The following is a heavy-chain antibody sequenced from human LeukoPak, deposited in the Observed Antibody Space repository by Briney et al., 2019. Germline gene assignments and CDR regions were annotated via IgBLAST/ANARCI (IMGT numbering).Heavy chain of an antibody. CDR3: ARDPGYSNSPYYLDY. D-gene: IGHD5-12*01. Sequence: GGSLRLSCVVSGFTFKTYSMNWVRQAPGKGLEWVSSISSGGTYVDYADSVKGRFTISRDNAKNSLYLQMNSLRAEDTAVFYCARDPGYSNSPYYLDYWGREPWSPSPQ. V-gene: IGHV3-21*01. CDR1: GFTFKTYS. CDR2: ISSGGTYV. J-gene: IGHJ4*02.